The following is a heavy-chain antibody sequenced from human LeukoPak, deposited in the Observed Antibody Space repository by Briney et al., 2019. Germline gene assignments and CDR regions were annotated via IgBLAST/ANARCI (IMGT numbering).Heavy chain of an antibody. V-gene: IGHV3-21*01. D-gene: IGHD2-21*02. J-gene: IGHJ4*02. Sequence: PGGSLRLSCAASGFTFRSYSMNWVRQAPGKGLEWVSSISSSSSYIYYADSVKGRFTISRDNAKNSLYLQMYSLRAEDTAVYYCARGCGGDCYFFDYWGQGTLVTVSS. CDR3: ARGCGGDCYFFDY. CDR2: ISSSSSYI. CDR1: GFTFRSYS.